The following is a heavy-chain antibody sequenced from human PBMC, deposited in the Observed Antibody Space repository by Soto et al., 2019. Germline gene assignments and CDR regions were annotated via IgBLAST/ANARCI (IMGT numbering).Heavy chain of an antibody. CDR2: IYPSGST. CDR3: VRGRSYSVYDF. V-gene: IGHV4-4*07. Sequence: PSETLSLTCTVSGGSISGHSWVWIRQPAGKGLEWIGHIYPSGSTSYYPSLRSRVTMSLDTSTNKIFLNLTSVTAADTAVFYRVRGRSYSVYDFWGPGTLVTVSS. CDR1: GGSISGHS. J-gene: IGHJ4*02. D-gene: IGHD5-12*01.